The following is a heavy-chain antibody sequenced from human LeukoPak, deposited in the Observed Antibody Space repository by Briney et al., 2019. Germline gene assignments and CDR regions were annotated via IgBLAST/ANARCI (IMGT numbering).Heavy chain of an antibody. CDR2: IRYDGSNK. V-gene: IGHV3-30*02. D-gene: IGHD5-18*01. CDR3: ARGGDNYGYIFDY. J-gene: IGHJ4*02. Sequence: GSLRLSCAASGFTFSSYGMHWVRQAPGKGLEWVAFIRYDGSNKYYADSVKGRFTISRDNAKNSLYLQMNNLRAKDTAVYYCARGGDNYGYIFDYWGQGTLVTVSS. CDR1: GFTFSSYG.